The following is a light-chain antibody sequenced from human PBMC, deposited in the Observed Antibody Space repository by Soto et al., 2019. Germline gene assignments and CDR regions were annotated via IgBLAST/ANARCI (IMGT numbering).Light chain of an antibody. CDR3: QQYKSYPVT. CDR1: QSISSS. CDR2: KAS. J-gene: IGKJ4*01. V-gene: IGKV1-5*03. Sequence: DIQMTQSPSTLSPSVGDKLTITCRASQSISSSLAWYQQKPGKAPKVLIHKASSLESGVPSRFSGSGSGTEFTLTISSLQPDDFATYYCQQYKSYPVTFGGGTKVEIK.